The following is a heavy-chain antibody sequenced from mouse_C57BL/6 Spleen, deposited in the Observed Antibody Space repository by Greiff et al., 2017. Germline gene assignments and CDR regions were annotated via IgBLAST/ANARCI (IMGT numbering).Heavy chain of an antibody. J-gene: IGHJ1*03. CDR2: IDPSDSYT. CDR3: ARPGDGYSHWYFDV. V-gene: IGHV1-59*01. CDR1: GYTFTSYW. D-gene: IGHD2-3*01. Sequence: QVHVKQPGAELVRPGTSVKLSCKASGYTFTSYWMPWVKQRPGQGLEWIGVIDPSDSYTNYNQKFKGKATLTVDTSSSTAYMQLSSLTSEDSAVYCCARPGDGYSHWYFDVWGTGTTVTVSS.